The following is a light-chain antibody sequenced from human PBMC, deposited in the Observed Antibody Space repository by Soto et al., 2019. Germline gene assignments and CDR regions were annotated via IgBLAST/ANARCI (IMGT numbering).Light chain of an antibody. V-gene: IGLV1-44*01. J-gene: IGLJ1*01. CDR3: SSYRSSIPSFV. CDR2: SNN. CDR1: SSNIGSNT. Sequence: QSVLTQPPSASGTPGQRVTISCSGSSSNIGSNTVNWYQQLPGTAPKLLIYSNNQRPSGVPDRFSGSKSGTSASLAISGLQSEDEADYYCSSYRSSIPSFVFGTGTKLTVL.